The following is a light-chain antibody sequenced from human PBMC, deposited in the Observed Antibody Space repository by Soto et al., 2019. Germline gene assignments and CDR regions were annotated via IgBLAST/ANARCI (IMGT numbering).Light chain of an antibody. CDR2: DVS. CDR3: CSYAGSFTWV. J-gene: IGLJ3*02. CDR1: SSDVGGYTY. Sequence: QSALTQPRSVSGSPGQSVTISCTGTSSDVGGYTYVSWYQQHPGKAPTLMIHDVSKRPSGVPDRFSGSKSGNTASLTISGLLAEDEADYYCCSYAGSFTWVFGGGTKLTVL. V-gene: IGLV2-11*01.